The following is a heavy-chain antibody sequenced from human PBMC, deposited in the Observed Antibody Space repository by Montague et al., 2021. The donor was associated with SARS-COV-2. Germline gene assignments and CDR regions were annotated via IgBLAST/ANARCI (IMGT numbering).Heavy chain of an antibody. D-gene: IGHD3-10*01. V-gene: IGHV4-59*01. Sequence: SETLSLTCTVSAGSISSYYLSWIRQPPGKGLEWIGYIHYSGSTNYNPSLKSRVTISVDTSKNQFSLKLSSVTAADTAVYHCAREGILWFGDLAPYYYGMDVWGQGTTVTVSS. J-gene: IGHJ6*02. CDR1: AGSISSYY. CDR2: IHYSGST. CDR3: AREGILWFGDLAPYYYGMDV.